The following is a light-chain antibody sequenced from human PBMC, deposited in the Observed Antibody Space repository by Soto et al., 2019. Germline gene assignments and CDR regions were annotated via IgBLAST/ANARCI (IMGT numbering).Light chain of an antibody. V-gene: IGKV3-11*01. CDR1: QSVSSY. CDR3: QQRSNWPPYT. CDR2: DAS. Sequence: EIVLTQSPATLSLSPGERATLSCRASQSVSSYLAWYQQKPGQAPRLLIYDASNRATGIPARFSGSWSGTDFTLTISILEPEDFVVYSCQQRSNWPPYTFGQGTKLAIK. J-gene: IGKJ2*01.